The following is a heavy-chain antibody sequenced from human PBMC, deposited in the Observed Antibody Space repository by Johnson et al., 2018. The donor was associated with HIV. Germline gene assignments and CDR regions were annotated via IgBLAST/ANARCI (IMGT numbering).Heavy chain of an antibody. J-gene: IGHJ3*02. CDR1: GFTFSSYG. D-gene: IGHD3-22*01. V-gene: IGHV3-33*08. CDR2: IWYDGSNK. CDR3: AATYYYDSSGSRYPFDI. Sequence: QMQLVESGGGLIQPGGSLRLSCAASGFTFSSYGMHWVRQAPGKGLEWVAVIWYDGSNKYYADSVKGRFTISRDNSKNTLYLQMNSLRAEDTAVYYCAATYYYDSSGSRYPFDIWGQGTMVTVSS.